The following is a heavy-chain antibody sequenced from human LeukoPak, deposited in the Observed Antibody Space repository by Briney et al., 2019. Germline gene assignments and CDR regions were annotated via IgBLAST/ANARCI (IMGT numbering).Heavy chain of an antibody. D-gene: IGHD6-25*01. CDR1: GGSISGHH. Sequence: TSETLSLTCTVSGGSISGHHWTWIRQPPGAGLEWIGYFYVSGDFNYNPSLRSRVTMSVDTSKNQFSLNLTSVTAADTAVYYCAREDGGLRWLDTWVQGTLVTVS. CDR2: FYVSGDF. CDR3: AREDGGLRWLDT. V-gene: IGHV4-59*11. J-gene: IGHJ5*02.